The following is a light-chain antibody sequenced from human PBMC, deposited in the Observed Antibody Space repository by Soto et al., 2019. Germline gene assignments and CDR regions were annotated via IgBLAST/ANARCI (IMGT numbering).Light chain of an antibody. CDR1: QGISSW. Sequence: DIQMTQSPSSVSASVGDRVTITCRASQGISSWLAWYQQKPGRAPNLRIYAASSLQSGVPLRFSGSGSGTDFTLSISSLQPEDVATYYCQQLYTFPLTFGQGTRLEIK. CDR3: QQLYTFPLT. J-gene: IGKJ5*01. V-gene: IGKV1-12*01. CDR2: AAS.